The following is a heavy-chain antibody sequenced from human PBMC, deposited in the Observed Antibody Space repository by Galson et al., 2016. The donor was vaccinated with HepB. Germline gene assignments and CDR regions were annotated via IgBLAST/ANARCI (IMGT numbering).Heavy chain of an antibody. Sequence: SETLSLTCAVSGDSISRSNWWNWVRQPPGQGLEWIGQIFHSGRVNYTPSLASRVTILIDTSNNYFSLRLTSVTAADTARYFCARQYRGGPSDYWGQGTLVTVSS. CDR1: GDSISRSNW. CDR2: IFHSGRV. D-gene: IGHD5-12*01. V-gene: IGHV4-4*02. J-gene: IGHJ4*02. CDR3: ARQYRGGPSDY.